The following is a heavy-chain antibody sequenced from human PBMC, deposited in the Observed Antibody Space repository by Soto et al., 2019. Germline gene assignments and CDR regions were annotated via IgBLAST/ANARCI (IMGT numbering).Heavy chain of an antibody. CDR1: GGSVSSVKYF. V-gene: IGHV4-61*01. D-gene: IGHD7-27*01. CDR2: IYNNGNT. CDR3: ARTVMPVGNLSAFDH. J-gene: IGHJ4*02. Sequence: QMQLQESGPGLVKPSETLSLTCNVSGGSVSSVKYFWSWIRQPPGKGLEWIASIYNNGNTQYKPSPNSRSTTSVETSKNQCSLKLTSVTAADSAVYFCARTVMPVGNLSAFDHWGQGVLVTVSS.